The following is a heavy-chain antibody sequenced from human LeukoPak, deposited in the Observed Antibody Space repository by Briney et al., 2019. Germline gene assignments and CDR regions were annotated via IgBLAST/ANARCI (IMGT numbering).Heavy chain of an antibody. J-gene: IGHJ4*02. CDR2: INQGGSVQ. CDR1: GFTFRSYW. V-gene: IGHV3-7*01. Sequence: GGSLRLSCAASGFTFRSYWMSWVRQAPGKGLEWVANINQGGSVQYYMDSVKGRFTISRDDAKNSLYVQMNSLRDEDTAVYYCTRVEYSGWNLEYWGQGTLVTVSS. CDR3: TRVEYSGWNLEY. D-gene: IGHD5-12*01.